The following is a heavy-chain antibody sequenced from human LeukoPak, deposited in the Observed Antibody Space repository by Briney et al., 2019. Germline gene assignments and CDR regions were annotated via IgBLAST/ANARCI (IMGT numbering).Heavy chain of an antibody. D-gene: IGHD1-7*01. CDR3: ARPGNYFYGGSDRYYFDY. CDR1: GESFSGYY. CDR2: INDSGSS. J-gene: IGHJ4*02. Sequence: PSETLSLTCAVYGESFSGYYSSWIRQPPGKGLEWIGEINDSGSSNYNPSLKSRVTISVDTSVNQFSLMMSSVTAADTAVYYCARPGNYFYGGSDRYYFDYWSQGTLVTVSS. V-gene: IGHV4-34*01.